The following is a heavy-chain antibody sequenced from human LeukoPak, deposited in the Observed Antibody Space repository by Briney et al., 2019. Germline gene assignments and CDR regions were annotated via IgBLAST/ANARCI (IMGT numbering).Heavy chain of an antibody. CDR1: GGSVSSYY. D-gene: IGHD6-19*01. CDR2: VFPSASA. J-gene: IGHJ3*02. V-gene: IGHV4-4*07. Sequence: TSETLSLTCTVSGGSVSSYYWNWIRQPAGKGLEWIGRVFPSASANYNPSLKSRVTVSLDKSKNQFSLKLSFVTAADTAIYFCARGIYTTGWYDAFDIWGQGIMVTVS. CDR3: ARGIYTTGWYDAFDI.